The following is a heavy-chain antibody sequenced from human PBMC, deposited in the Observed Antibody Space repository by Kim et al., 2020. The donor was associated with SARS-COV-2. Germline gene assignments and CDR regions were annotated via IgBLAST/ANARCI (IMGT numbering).Heavy chain of an antibody. Sequence: SETLSLTCTVSGGSISSYYWSWIRQPPGKGLEWIGYIYYSGSTNYNPSLKSRVTISVDTSKNQFSLKLSSVTAADTAVYYCARDSTHRRGYYSGDDAFDIWGQGTMVTVSS. CDR3: ARDSTHRRGYYSGDDAFDI. D-gene: IGHD3-22*01. J-gene: IGHJ3*02. V-gene: IGHV4-59*13. CDR2: IYYSGST. CDR1: GGSISSYY.